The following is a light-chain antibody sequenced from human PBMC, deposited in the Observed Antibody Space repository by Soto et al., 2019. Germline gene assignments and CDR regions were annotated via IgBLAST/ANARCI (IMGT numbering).Light chain of an antibody. CDR3: QHFGDSPIT. CDR2: GAC. V-gene: IGKV3-20*01. J-gene: IGKJ5*01. Sequence: EIVLTQSPGTLSLCPGERATLSFRAIQSLSSRFLAWYQQKPGQAPMLLIYGACTRATGIPDRFSGTGSGTDFTLTISRLEPEDFAEYYCQHFGDSPITFGQGTRLEI. CDR1: QSLSSRF.